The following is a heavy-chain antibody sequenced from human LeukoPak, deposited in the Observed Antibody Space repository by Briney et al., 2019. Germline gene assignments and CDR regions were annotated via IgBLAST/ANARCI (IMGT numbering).Heavy chain of an antibody. CDR2: IYPGNSDT. CDR1: GDSFINYW. CDR3: ARHPRIPRERRHYYYYMDV. V-gene: IGHV5-51*01. Sequence: HGESLKISCKGSGDSFINYWIGWVRQMPGKGLEWMGIIYPGNSDTLYNPSFQGQVTISVDKSISTAYLQWSSLQASDTAMYYCARHPRIPRERRHYYYYMDVWGKGTTVTDSS. J-gene: IGHJ6*03. D-gene: IGHD1-1*01.